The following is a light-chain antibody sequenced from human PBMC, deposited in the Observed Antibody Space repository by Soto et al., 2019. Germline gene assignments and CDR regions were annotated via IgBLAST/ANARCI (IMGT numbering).Light chain of an antibody. Sequence: QSALTQTASVSGSPGQSITISCTATSSDGGGYNCFSWDPQHPGKAPKLMIYDVSHRASGVSNRFSVSKSGNTASLTISGLQSDDDADSYCSAYTSSRTLVLFCGVTQLT. V-gene: IGLV2-14*01. CDR2: DVS. CDR3: SAYTSSRTLVL. J-gene: IGLJ2*01. CDR1: SSDGGGYNC.